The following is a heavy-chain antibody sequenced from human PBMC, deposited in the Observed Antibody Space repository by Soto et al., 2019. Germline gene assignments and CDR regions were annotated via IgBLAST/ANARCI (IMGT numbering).Heavy chain of an antibody. V-gene: IGHV3-33*01. CDR2: IWYDGSNK. D-gene: IGHD6-19*01. CDR1: GFTFSSYG. Sequence: GGSLRLSCAASGFTFSSYGMHWVRQAPGKGLEWVAVIWYDGSNKYYADSVKGRFTISRDNSKNTLYLQMNSLRAEDTAVYYCARANCRSSGCPDLGYWGQGTLVTVSS. CDR3: ARANCRSSGCPDLGY. J-gene: IGHJ4*02.